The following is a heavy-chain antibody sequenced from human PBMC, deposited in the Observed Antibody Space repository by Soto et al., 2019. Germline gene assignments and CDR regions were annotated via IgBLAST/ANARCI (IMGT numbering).Heavy chain of an antibody. J-gene: IGHJ5*02. V-gene: IGHV4-34*01. CDR2: INHSGST. Sequence: SETLSLTCAVYGGSFSGYHWSWIRQPPGKGLEWIGEINHSGSTNYNPPLKSRATISVDTSKNQFSLTLTSVTAADTAVYYCARCVHCSNGGRFDPWGLGALVTVSS. D-gene: IGHD2-8*01. CDR1: GGSFSGYH. CDR3: ARCVHCSNGGRFDP.